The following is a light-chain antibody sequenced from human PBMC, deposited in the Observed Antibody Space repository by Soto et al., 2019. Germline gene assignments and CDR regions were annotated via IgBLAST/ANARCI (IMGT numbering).Light chain of an antibody. CDR3: SSYTSSSTLL. CDR1: SNAIGGYNY. Sequence: QSVLTQPASVSGSPGQSITFSCTGTSNAIGGYNYVSWYQQHPGKAPKLMIFDVSNRPSGVSYRFSGSKSGNTASLTISGLQAEDEADYYCSSYTSSSTLLFGGGTKLTVL. V-gene: IGLV2-14*01. J-gene: IGLJ2*01. CDR2: DVS.